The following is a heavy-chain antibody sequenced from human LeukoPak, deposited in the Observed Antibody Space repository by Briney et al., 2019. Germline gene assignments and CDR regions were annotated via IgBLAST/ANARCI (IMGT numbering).Heavy chain of an antibody. V-gene: IGHV3-30*18. Sequence: GGSLRLSCAASGFTFSSYGMHWVRQAPGKGLEWVAVISYDGSNKYYADSVKGRFTISRDNSKNTLYLQMNSLRAEDTAVYYCAKDLFAGAYYYGTPNDYWGQGTLVTVSS. D-gene: IGHD3-10*01. CDR1: GFTFSSYG. J-gene: IGHJ4*02. CDR2: ISYDGSNK. CDR3: AKDLFAGAYYYGTPNDY.